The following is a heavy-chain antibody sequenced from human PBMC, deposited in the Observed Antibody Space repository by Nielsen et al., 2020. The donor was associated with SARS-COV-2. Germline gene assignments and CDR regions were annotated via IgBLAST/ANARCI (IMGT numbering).Heavy chain of an antibody. V-gene: IGHV4-34*01. J-gene: IGHJ4*02. CDR1: GGSFSGYY. CDR3: ASRYSSGRGSGDY. D-gene: IGHD6-19*01. Sequence: SETLSLTCAVYGGSFSGYYWSWIRQPPGKGLEWIGEINHSGSTNYNPSLKSRVTISVDTSKNQFSLKLSSVTAADTAVYYCASRYSSGRGSGDYWGQGTLVTVSS. CDR2: INHSGST.